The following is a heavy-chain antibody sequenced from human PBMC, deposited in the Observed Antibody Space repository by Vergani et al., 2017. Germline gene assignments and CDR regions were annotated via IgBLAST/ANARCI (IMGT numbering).Heavy chain of an antibody. CDR2: IWYDGSNK. D-gene: IGHD2-2*01. Sequence: VVQPGRSLRLSCAASGFIFSSYGMHWVRQAPGKGLEWVAVIWYDGSNKYYADSVKGRFTISRDNSKNTLYLQMNSLRAEDTAVYYCAKALVGGIVVVPAALDDYWGQGTLVTVSS. V-gene: IGHV3-33*06. CDR3: AKALVGGIVVVPAALDDY. CDR1: GFIFSSYG. J-gene: IGHJ4*02.